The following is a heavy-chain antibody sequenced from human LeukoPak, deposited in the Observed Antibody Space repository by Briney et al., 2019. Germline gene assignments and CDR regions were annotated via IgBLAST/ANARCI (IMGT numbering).Heavy chain of an antibody. CDR3: ASDLGSYDSSGYYYYPGDY. J-gene: IGHJ4*02. D-gene: IGHD3-22*01. CDR1: GYTFTGYY. CDR2: INPNSGGT. V-gene: IGHV1-2*06. Sequence: ASVKVSCKASGYTFTGYYMHWVRQAPGQGLEWMGRINPNSGGTNYAQKFQGRVTMTRDTSISTAYMELSRLRSDDTAVYYYASDLGSYDSSGYYYYPGDYWGQGTLVTVSS.